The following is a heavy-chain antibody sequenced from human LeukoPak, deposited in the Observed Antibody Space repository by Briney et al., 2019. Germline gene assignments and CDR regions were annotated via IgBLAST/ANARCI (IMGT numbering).Heavy chain of an antibody. CDR2: IYSSGSN. CDR1: GGSISGYF. Sequence: SSETLPLTCTVSGGSISGYFWSWIRQPAGKGLEWIGRIYSSGSNNYNPSLKSRVTMSLDTSKNHLSLNLSSVTAADTAVYYCAREPTSGREPTSGRPLDYWGQGTLVTVSS. CDR3: AREPTSGREPTSGRPLDY. J-gene: IGHJ4*02. D-gene: IGHD5-12*01. V-gene: IGHV4-4*07.